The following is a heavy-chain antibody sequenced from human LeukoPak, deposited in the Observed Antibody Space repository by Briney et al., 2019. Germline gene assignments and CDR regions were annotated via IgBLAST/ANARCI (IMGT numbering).Heavy chain of an antibody. CDR3: ARGRVYYYYYMDV. CDR1: GYTFTGYY. CDR2: INPNSGGT. V-gene: IGHV1-2*06. Sequence: ASVKVSCKASGYTFTGYYMHWVRQAPGQGLEWMGRINPNSGGTNYAQKFQGRVTMTRDTSISTAYMELSRLRPDDTAVYYCARGRVYYYYYMDVWGKGTTVTVSS. J-gene: IGHJ6*03.